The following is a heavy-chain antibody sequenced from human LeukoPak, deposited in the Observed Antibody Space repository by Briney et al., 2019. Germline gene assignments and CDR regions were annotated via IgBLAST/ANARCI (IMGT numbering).Heavy chain of an antibody. Sequence: SETLSLTCTVSGGSISTSNYYWGWVRQPPGKGLEWIGNIFYSGSTYYSPSLKSRVTISLDTSRNQFSLKLNSVTAADTAVYYCVTSVTVTFTPPAYWGRGALVTVSS. J-gene: IGHJ4*02. V-gene: IGHV4-39*07. CDR3: VTSVTVTFTPPAY. CDR2: IFYSGST. CDR1: GGSISTSNYY. D-gene: IGHD3-16*02.